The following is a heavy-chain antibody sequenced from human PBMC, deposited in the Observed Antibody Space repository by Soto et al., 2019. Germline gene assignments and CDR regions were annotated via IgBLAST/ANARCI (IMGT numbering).Heavy chain of an antibody. Sequence: SETLSLTCTVSGGSFSSQYWSWIRQPAGKGLEWIGCIYNGGIPLLHPSLESRVALSLETSKNQFSLTLSYVTAEDTAIYYGASQDYEKSVYDFDDWGRGTLVTVSS. CDR3: ASQDYEKSVYDFDD. V-gene: IGHV4-4*07. D-gene: IGHD3-22*01. J-gene: IGHJ4*02. CDR1: GGSFSSQY. CDR2: IYNGGIP.